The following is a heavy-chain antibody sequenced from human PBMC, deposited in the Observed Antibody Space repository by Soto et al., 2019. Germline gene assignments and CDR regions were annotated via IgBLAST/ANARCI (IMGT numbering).Heavy chain of an antibody. CDR1: GCSISSGGYY. J-gene: IGHJ4*02. CDR2: IYYSGST. Sequence: SETLSLTCTVSGCSISSGGYYWSWIRQHPGKGLEWIGYIYYSGSTYYNPSLKSRVTISVDTSKNQFSLKLSSVTAADTAVYYCASIVVPAAPFDYWGQGTLVTVSS. CDR3: ASIVVPAAPFDY. D-gene: IGHD2-2*01. V-gene: IGHV4-31*03.